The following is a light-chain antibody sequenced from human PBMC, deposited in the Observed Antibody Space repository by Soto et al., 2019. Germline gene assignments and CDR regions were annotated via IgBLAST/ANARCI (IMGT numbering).Light chain of an antibody. Sequence: DIQMTQSPSTLSASVGDRVTITCRASQSVSNWLAWYQQKPGKAPKILIYKASSLESGVPSRFSGSGSGTEFTLTISSLRPDDFATYYCQHYNGYRWTFGQATKVDIK. J-gene: IGKJ1*01. CDR1: QSVSNW. CDR3: QHYNGYRWT. CDR2: KAS. V-gene: IGKV1-5*03.